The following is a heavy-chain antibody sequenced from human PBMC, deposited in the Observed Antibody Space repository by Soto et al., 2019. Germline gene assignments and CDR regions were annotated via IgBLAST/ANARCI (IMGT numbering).Heavy chain of an antibody. CDR3: ARSGEFSASDYFGF. J-gene: IGHJ4*02. CDR2: ISWNSGRI. D-gene: IGHD3-10*01. Sequence: EVQLVQYGGGWVQPGRSLRLSCGASGFTFDDYGMHWVRQARGKGLEWVSSISWNSGRIGYADSVKGRFTISRDNVKNSLYLQMNSLRAEDTALYYCARSGEFSASDYFGFWGQGTLVTVSS. CDR1: GFTFDDYG. V-gene: IGHV3-9*01.